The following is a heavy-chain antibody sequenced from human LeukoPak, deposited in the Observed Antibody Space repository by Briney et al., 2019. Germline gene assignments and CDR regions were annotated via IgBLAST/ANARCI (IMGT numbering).Heavy chain of an antibody. CDR1: GFTFSSYA. CDR2: ISGSGGST. D-gene: IGHD6-13*01. J-gene: IGHJ6*03. V-gene: IGHV3-23*01. CDR3: AKDPIAAAGPLYYYYYYMDV. Sequence: GGSLRLSCAASGFTFSSYAMSWVRQAPGKGLEWVSAISGSGGSTYYADSVKGRFTISRDNSKDTLYLQMNSLRAEDTAVYYCAKDPIAAAGPLYYYYYYMDVWGKGTTVTVSS.